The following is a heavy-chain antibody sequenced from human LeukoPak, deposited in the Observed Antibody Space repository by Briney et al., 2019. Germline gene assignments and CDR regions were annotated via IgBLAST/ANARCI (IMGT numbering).Heavy chain of an antibody. Sequence: GGSLRLSCSASGFSFSSYAMHWVRQAPGKGLEYVSGINSNGGSTYYADSVKGRFTISRDNSKNTLYVQMSSLRPEDTAVYYCVKSSNDYYYYCAMDVWGQGTTVTVSS. CDR2: INSNGGST. V-gene: IGHV3-64*05. D-gene: IGHD2-15*01. CDR1: GFSFSSYA. J-gene: IGHJ6*02. CDR3: VKSSNDYYYYCAMDV.